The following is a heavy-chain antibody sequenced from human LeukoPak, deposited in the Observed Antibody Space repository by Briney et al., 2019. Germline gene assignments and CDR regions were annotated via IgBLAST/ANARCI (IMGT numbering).Heavy chain of an antibody. J-gene: IGHJ4*02. CDR1: GFTFSSYG. D-gene: IGHD6-13*01. CDR2: ISSYGDKT. Sequence: GRSLRLSCAASGFTFSSYGMHWVRQAPGMGPEYVSVISSYGDKTYYADSVKGRFTISRDNSKNTVSLQMSSLRPEDTAVYYCVKDLYKGDTSTWYYFDYWGQGTLVTVSS. CDR3: VKDLYKGDTSTWYYFDY. V-gene: IGHV3-64D*06.